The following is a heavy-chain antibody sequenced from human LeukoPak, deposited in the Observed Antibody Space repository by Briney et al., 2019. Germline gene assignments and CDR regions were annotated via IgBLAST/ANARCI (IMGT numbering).Heavy chain of an antibody. Sequence: PSETLSLTCTVSGGSIGSYYWSWIRQPPGKGLEWIGYIYYSGSTNYNPSLKSQVSMSVDTSKNQFSLKLTSVTAADTAVYYCARDVGYSFDYWGQGTLVTVSS. D-gene: IGHD3-22*01. J-gene: IGHJ4*02. CDR1: GGSIGSYY. CDR2: IYYSGST. CDR3: ARDVGYSFDY. V-gene: IGHV4-59*01.